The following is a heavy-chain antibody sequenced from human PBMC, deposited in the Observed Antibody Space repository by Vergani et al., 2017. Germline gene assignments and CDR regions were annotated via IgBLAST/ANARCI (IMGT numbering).Heavy chain of an antibody. CDR1: GYTFTGFY. CDR3: ARGDGSYSGNWFDP. V-gene: IGHV1-2*02. CDR2: INPNSGGT. D-gene: IGHD1-26*01. Sequence: QVQLVQSGAEVKKPGASVKVSCKASGYTFTGFYMHWVRQAPGQGLEWMGWINPNSGGTNYAQKFQGRVTMTRDTSTSTVYMELSSLRSEDTAVYYCARGDGSYSGNWFDPWGQGTLVTVSS. J-gene: IGHJ5*02.